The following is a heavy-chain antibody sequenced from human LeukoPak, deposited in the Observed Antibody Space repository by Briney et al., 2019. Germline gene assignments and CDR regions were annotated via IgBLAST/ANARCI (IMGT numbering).Heavy chain of an antibody. J-gene: IGHJ4*02. CDR2: IYHGGST. Sequence: SETLSLTCAVSGGSISSSSYWWSWVRQPPGKGLEWIGEIYHGGSTNYNPSLKSRVTISVDTSKKQFSLKLSSVTAADTAVYFCARNRGRYSSSFKDYFDYWGQGTPVTVSS. CDR1: GGSISSSSYW. CDR3: ARNRGRYSSSFKDYFDY. V-gene: IGHV4-4*02. D-gene: IGHD6-13*01.